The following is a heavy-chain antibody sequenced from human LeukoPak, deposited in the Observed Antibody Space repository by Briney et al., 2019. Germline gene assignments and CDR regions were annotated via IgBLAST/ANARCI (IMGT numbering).Heavy chain of an antibody. J-gene: IGHJ1*01. Sequence: GGSLRLSCAASGFSLSSHAMSWVRQAPGKGLEWVSVIYSGGSTYYADSVKGRFTISRDNSKNTLYLQMNSLRAEDTAVYYCARARRDGYNSVGFQHWGQGTLVTVSS. CDR2: IYSGGST. CDR1: GFSLSSHA. V-gene: IGHV3-53*01. D-gene: IGHD5-24*01. CDR3: ARARRDGYNSVGFQH.